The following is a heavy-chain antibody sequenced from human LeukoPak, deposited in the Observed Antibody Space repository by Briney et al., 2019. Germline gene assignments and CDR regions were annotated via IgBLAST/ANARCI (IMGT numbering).Heavy chain of an antibody. CDR3: AGKYYYHSSGYFYVDY. J-gene: IGHJ4*02. D-gene: IGHD3-22*01. Sequence: SETLSLTCAVSGYSISSGYYWGWIRQTPGEGLEWIESIYHSGSTYYNPSLKSRVTISIDTSKNQFSLKLSSVTAADTAVYYCAGKYYYHSSGYFYVDYWGQGTLVTVSS. CDR2: IYHSGST. CDR1: GYSISSGYY. V-gene: IGHV4-38-2*01.